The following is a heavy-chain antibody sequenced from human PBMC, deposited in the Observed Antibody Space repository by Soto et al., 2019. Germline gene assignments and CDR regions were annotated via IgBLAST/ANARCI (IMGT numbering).Heavy chain of an antibody. CDR2: IWDDGSNK. V-gene: IGHV3-33*01. CDR1: GFTFSSHG. CDR3: ARHRGSIDHYYMDV. J-gene: IGHJ6*03. D-gene: IGHD2-15*01. Sequence: GGSLRLSCAASGFTFSSHGMHWVRQAPGKGLEWVAVIWDDGSNKYHGDSVRGRFTISRDNSKSTLYLQMDSLRAEDTAVYYCARHRGSIDHYYMDVWGNGITVTVSS.